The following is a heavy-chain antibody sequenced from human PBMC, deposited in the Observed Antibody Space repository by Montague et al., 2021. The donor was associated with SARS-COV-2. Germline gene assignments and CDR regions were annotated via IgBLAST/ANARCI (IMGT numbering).Heavy chain of an antibody. J-gene: IGHJ4*02. Sequence: SETLSLTCTVSGGSISSSSYYWGWIRQPPGKGLEWIGSIYYSGSTYYNPSLKSRVTISVDTSKNQFSLKPSSVAAADTAVYYCASHANWDWYYFDYWGQGTLVTVSS. CDR2: IYYSGST. D-gene: IGHD7-27*01. V-gene: IGHV4-39*01. CDR3: ASHANWDWYYFDY. CDR1: GGSISSSSYY.